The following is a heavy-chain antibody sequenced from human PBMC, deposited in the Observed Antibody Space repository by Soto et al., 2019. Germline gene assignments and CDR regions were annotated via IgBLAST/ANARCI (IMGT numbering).Heavy chain of an antibody. CDR3: ARDGVDIVATIQLDY. J-gene: IGHJ4*02. CDR1: GFTFNNYA. CDR2: ISYDGSNK. Sequence: QVQLVESGGGVVQPGRSLRLSCAASGFTFNNYAMHWVRQAPGKGREWVAVISYDGSNKYYADSVKGRFTISRDNSKNTLYLQMNSLRAEDTAVYYCARDGVDIVATIQLDYWGQGTLVTVSS. D-gene: IGHD5-12*01. V-gene: IGHV3-30-3*01.